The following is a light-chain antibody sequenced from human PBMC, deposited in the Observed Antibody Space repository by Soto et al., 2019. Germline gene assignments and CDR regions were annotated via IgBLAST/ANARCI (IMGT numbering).Light chain of an antibody. J-gene: IGLJ1*01. V-gene: IGLV2-8*01. CDR1: SSDVGGYNY. CDR2: EVS. CDR3: SSYAGSNLGV. Sequence: QSALTQPPSASGSPGQSVTISCTGTSSDVGGYNYVPWYQQHPGKAPKLMIYEVSKRPSGVPDRFSGSKSGNTASLTVSGLQAEDEADYYCSSYAGSNLGVFGTGTKLTVL.